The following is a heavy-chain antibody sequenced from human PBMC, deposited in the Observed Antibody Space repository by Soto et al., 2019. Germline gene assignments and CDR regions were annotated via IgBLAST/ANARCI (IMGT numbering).Heavy chain of an antibody. CDR2: IYYSGST. D-gene: IGHD3-10*01. CDR3: ARGRPVYGSGRTNWFDP. Sequence: SETLSLTCTVSGGSISSSSYYWGWIRQPPGKGLEWIGSIYYSGSTYYNPSLKSRVTISVDTSKNQFSLKLSSVTAADTAVYYCARGRPVYGSGRTNWFDPWGQG. J-gene: IGHJ5*02. V-gene: IGHV4-39*01. CDR1: GGSISSSSYY.